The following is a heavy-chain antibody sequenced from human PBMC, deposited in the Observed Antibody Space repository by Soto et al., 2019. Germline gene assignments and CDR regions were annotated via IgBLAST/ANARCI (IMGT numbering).Heavy chain of an antibody. Sequence: QVQLQESGPGLVKPSGTLSLTCAVSGGSISSSNWWSWVRQPPGKGLEWIGEIYHSGSTNYNPSLKSRVTISVDKPKNQFSLKLSSVTAADTAVYYCAIVITGSRSWYYYYGMDVWGQGTTVTVSS. J-gene: IGHJ6*02. CDR3: AIVITGSRSWYYYYGMDV. V-gene: IGHV4-4*02. D-gene: IGHD6-13*01. CDR2: IYHSGST. CDR1: GGSISSSNW.